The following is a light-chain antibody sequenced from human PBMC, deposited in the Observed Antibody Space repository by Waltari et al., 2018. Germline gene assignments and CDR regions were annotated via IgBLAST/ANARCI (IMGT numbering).Light chain of an antibody. J-gene: IGKJ3*01. Sequence: EIIMTQSPATLSVSPGERAPLFCRASQSVGSNLAWYQHKPGQAPRLLIYGASTRATRIPARFSGSGSGTEFTLTISSLQSEDFALYYCQQYNNWPLFTFGPGTKVDIK. CDR3: QQYNNWPLFT. CDR1: QSVGSN. CDR2: GAS. V-gene: IGKV3-15*01.